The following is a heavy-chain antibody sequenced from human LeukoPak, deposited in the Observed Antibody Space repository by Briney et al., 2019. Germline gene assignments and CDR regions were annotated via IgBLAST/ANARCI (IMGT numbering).Heavy chain of an antibody. CDR1: GYSFTVSY. CDR2: INPNSGDT. D-gene: IGHD3-22*01. J-gene: IGHJ4*02. V-gene: IGHV1-2*02. Sequence: ASVKVSCKPSGYSFTVSYMHWVRQAPGQGLEWMGWINPNSGDTNYAQKFQGRVTMTRDTSISTAYMELSRLRSDDTAVYYCARDERYDSSGYPFDYWGQGTLVTVSS. CDR3: ARDERYDSSGYPFDY.